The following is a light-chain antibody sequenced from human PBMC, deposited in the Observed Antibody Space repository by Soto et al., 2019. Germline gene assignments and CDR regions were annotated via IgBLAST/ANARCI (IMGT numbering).Light chain of an antibody. Sequence: VLTQSPATLSLSPGERATLSCRASQSVSSYLAWYQQKPGQAPRLLIYDASNRATVIPARFGGSGSGTYFTLTISILKPEDFSVYYCQQLIKCPTFGGQNQVEV. V-gene: IGKV3-11*01. CDR1: QSVSSY. J-gene: IGKJ4*01. CDR3: QQLIKCPT. CDR2: DAS.